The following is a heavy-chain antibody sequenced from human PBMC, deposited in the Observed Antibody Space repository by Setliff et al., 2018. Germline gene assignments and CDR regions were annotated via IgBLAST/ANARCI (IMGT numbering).Heavy chain of an antibody. Sequence: GASLKISCKGSGYSFTSYWIGWVRQMPGKGLEWMGIIYPGDPDTRYSPSFQGQVTISADKSISTAYLQWSSLKASDTTMYYCARLATDYGDYESLNYFDYWGQGTLITVSS. J-gene: IGHJ4*02. V-gene: IGHV5-51*01. CDR3: ARLATDYGDYESLNYFDY. D-gene: IGHD4-17*01. CDR2: IYPGDPDT. CDR1: GYSFTSYW.